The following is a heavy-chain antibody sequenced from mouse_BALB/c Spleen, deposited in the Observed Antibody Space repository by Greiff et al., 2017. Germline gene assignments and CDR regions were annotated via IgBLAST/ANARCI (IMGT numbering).Heavy chain of an antibody. Sequence: EVMLVESGGGLVQPGGSLKLSCAASGFTFSSYTMSWVRQTPEKRLEWVAYISNGGGSTYYPDTVKGRFTISRDNAKNTLYLQMSSLKSEDTAMYYCARQNYFDYWGQGTTLTVSS. CDR2: ISNGGGST. CDR3: ARQNYFDY. V-gene: IGHV5-12-2*01. J-gene: IGHJ2*01. CDR1: GFTFSSYT.